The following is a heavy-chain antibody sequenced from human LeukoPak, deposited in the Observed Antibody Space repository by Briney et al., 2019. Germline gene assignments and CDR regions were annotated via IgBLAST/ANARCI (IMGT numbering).Heavy chain of an antibody. J-gene: IGHJ4*02. D-gene: IGHD6-13*01. CDR3: TRVDTSIAAAGNLDY. V-gene: IGHV3-49*04. CDR1: GFTFRSYA. CDR2: IRSKAYGGTT. Sequence: GGSLRLSCAASGFTFRSYAMSWVRQAPGKGLEWVGFIRSKAYGGTTEYAASVKGRFTISRDDSKSIAYLQMNSLKAEDTAVYYCTRVDTSIAAAGNLDYWGQGTLVTVSS.